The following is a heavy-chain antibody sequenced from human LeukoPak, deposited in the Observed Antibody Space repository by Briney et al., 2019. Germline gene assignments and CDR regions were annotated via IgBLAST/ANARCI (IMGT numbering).Heavy chain of an antibody. CDR2: ISYDGSNK. D-gene: IGHD5-12*01. Sequence: GESLRLSCAASGFTFSSYAMHWVRQAPGKGLEWVAVISYDGSNKYYADSVKGRFTISRDNSKNTLYLQMNSLRAEDTAVYYCARDVDIVATIGFDYWGQGTLVTVSS. CDR1: GFTFSSYA. V-gene: IGHV3-30-3*01. J-gene: IGHJ4*02. CDR3: ARDVDIVATIGFDY.